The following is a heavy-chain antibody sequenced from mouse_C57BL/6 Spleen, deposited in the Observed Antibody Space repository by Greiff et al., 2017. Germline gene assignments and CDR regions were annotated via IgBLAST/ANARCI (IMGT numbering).Heavy chain of an antibody. CDR3: AREGDGSSYFDV. J-gene: IGHJ1*03. D-gene: IGHD1-1*01. Sequence: QVQLQQPGAELVKPGASVKLSCKASGYTFTSYWMHWVKQRPGQGLEWIGMIHPNSGSTNYNEKIKSKATLTVDKSSSTAYMQLSSLTAEDSAVYYCAREGDGSSYFDVWGTGTTVTVSS. CDR1: GYTFTSYW. CDR2: IHPNSGST. V-gene: IGHV1-64*01.